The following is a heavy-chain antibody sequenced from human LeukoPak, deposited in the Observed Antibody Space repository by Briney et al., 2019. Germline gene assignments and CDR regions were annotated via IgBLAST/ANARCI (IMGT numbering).Heavy chain of an antibody. J-gene: IGHJ4*02. CDR1: GFTFSSYA. V-gene: IGHV3-23*01. CDR2: ISASGSST. Sequence: PGGSLRLSCAASGFTFSSYAMSWVRQAPGKGLEWVSGISASGSSTYYADSVKGRFTISRDNSKNTLYLQMNSLRAEDTAVYYCAKDSWDLIGYYFDSWGQGTLVTVSS. D-gene: IGHD3-16*02. CDR3: AKDSWDLIGYYFDS.